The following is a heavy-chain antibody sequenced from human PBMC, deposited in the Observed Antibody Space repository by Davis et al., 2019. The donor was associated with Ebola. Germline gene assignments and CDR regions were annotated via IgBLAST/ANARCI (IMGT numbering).Heavy chain of an antibody. CDR3: ARYRKAAAGMWYYYYGMDV. Sequence: GGSLRLSCAASGFTFSSYAMHWVRQAPGKGLEWVAVISYDGSNKYYADSVKGRFTISRDNSKNTLYLQMNSLRAEDTAVYYCARYRKAAAGMWYYYYGMDVWGQGTTVTVSS. V-gene: IGHV3-30-3*01. J-gene: IGHJ6*02. D-gene: IGHD6-13*01. CDR2: ISYDGSNK. CDR1: GFTFSSYA.